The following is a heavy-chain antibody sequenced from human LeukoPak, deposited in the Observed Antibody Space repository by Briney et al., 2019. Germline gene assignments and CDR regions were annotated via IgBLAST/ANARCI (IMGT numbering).Heavy chain of an antibody. CDR2: VYSTGHT. CDR3: ARHHTSSKPIDY. V-gene: IGHV4-39*01. Sequence: ETLSLTCTVSGDSLYYWGWIRQPPGRGLERIGSVYSTGHTNYNLSLKSRVTMSIDTSKNQLSLKLTSVTAADTAMYYCARHHTSSKPIDYWGQGTLLTVSS. D-gene: IGHD3-16*01. CDR1: GDSLYY. J-gene: IGHJ4*02.